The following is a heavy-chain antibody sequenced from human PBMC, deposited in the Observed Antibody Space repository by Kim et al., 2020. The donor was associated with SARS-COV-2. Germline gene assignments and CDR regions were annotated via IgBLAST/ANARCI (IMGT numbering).Heavy chain of an antibody. CDR1: GDSISSSIYY. CDR2: LYYSGST. CDR3: ARDHGSSNWFYY. J-gene: IGHJ4*02. V-gene: IGHV4-39*07. D-gene: IGHD6-13*01. Sequence: SETLSLTCTVSGDSISSSIYYWGWVRQPPGKGPEWIGTLYYSGSTYYNPSLESRVTISVDTSKRHFSLRLTSVTAADTAVYYCARDHGSSNWFYYWGRGTLVTVSS.